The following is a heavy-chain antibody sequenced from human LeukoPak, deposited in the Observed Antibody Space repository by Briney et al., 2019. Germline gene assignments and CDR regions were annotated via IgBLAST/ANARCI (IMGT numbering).Heavy chain of an antibody. D-gene: IGHD4-11*01. Sequence: SETLSLTCTVSGGSISSYYWSWIRQPPGKGLEWIGYIYYSGSTNYNPSLKSRVTTSVDTSKNQFSLKLSSVTAADTAVYYCARGHYSNYYYYYYMDVWGKGTTVTVSS. CDR2: IYYSGST. CDR1: GGSISSYY. J-gene: IGHJ6*03. V-gene: IGHV4-59*01. CDR3: ARGHYSNYYYYYYMDV.